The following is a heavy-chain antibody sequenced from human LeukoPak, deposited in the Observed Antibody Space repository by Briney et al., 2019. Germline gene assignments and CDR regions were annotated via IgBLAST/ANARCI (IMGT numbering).Heavy chain of an antibody. Sequence: GGSLRLSCEGSGFTFRTYWMTWVRQAPGKGLEWVANIKQDGSEKYFVDSVKGRFTISRDNAQNSLYLQMNSLRAEDTAVYYCARPRDSGWSKTWDYWGQGTLVTVSS. V-gene: IGHV3-7*03. D-gene: IGHD6-13*01. CDR2: IKQDGSEK. CDR1: GFTFRTYW. J-gene: IGHJ4*02. CDR3: ARPRDSGWSKTWDY.